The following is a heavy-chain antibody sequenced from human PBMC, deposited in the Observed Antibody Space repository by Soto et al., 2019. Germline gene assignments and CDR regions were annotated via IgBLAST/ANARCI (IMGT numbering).Heavy chain of an antibody. J-gene: IGHJ4*02. CDR1: GYTFTSYG. Sequence: QVQLVQSGAEVKKPGASVKVSCKASGYTFTSYGISWVRQAPGQGLEWMGWISAYNGNTNYAQKLQGRVTMNTDTTTSTDYMELRILRSDDTAVYSCATDGYSTNFAYWGQGTLVTVSS. CDR3: ATDGYSTNFAY. D-gene: IGHD6-13*01. V-gene: IGHV1-18*01. CDR2: ISAYNGNT.